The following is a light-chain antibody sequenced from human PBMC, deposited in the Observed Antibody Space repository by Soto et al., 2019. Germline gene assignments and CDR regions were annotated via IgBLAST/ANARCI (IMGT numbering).Light chain of an antibody. V-gene: IGKV1-6*01. CDR1: QGIRND. Sequence: AIQMTQSPSSLSASVGDRVTITCRASQGIRNDLGWYQQKPGKAPKLLIYAASSLQSGVPSRFSGSGSGTXXXXXXXXLXPEDFXXYYCXQDYNYPRTFGQGTKVEIK. J-gene: IGKJ1*01. CDR3: XQDYNYPRT. CDR2: AAS.